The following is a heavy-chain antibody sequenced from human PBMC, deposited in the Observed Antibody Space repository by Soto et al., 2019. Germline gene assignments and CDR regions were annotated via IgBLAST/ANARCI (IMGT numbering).Heavy chain of an antibody. CDR3: AKGASHAPFEK. J-gene: IGHJ4*02. CDR1: GFAFNDFA. CDR2: ISGSGDKT. V-gene: IGHV3-23*01. Sequence: VGSLRLSCAASGFAFNDFAMNWVRQAPGKGPEWLSTISGSGDKTFHSDSVKGRFNISRDNSKNKMFLQMNSLGAEDTAIYYCAKGASHAPFEKWGRGTLVTVSS.